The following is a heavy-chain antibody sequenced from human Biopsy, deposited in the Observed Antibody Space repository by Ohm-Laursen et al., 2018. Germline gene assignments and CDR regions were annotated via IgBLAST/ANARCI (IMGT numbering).Heavy chain of an antibody. CDR2: MIPSSGKT. Sequence: SVNASRTASGYSFSTYDVNWVRQARGQGLEWMGWMIPSSGKTGHAPRFQGRVTLTMNTSISTAYMELSGLRSEDTAVYFCTRGYSRRVSIFEASIYWFDTWGQGTLVTVSS. CDR1: GYSFSTYD. CDR3: TRGYSRRVSIFEASIYWFDT. D-gene: IGHD6-6*01. V-gene: IGHV1-8*01. J-gene: IGHJ5*02.